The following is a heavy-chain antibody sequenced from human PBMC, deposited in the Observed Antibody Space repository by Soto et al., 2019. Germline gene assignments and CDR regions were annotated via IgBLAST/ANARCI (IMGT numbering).Heavy chain of an antibody. D-gene: IGHD5-12*01. CDR2: IYPGDSDT. J-gene: IGHJ6*02. CDR3: ARRPVHGYSGYDSDYYYGMDV. V-gene: IGHV5-51*01. CDR1: GYSFTSYW. Sequence: PGESLKISCKGSGYSFTSYWIGWVRQMPGKGLEWMGIIYPGDSDTRYSPSFQGQVTISADKSISTAYLQWSSLKASDTAMYYCARRPVHGYSGYDSDYYYGMDVWGQGTTVTVSS.